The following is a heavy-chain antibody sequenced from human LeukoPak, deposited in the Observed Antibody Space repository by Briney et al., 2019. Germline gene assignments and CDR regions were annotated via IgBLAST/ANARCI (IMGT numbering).Heavy chain of an antibody. CDR1: GFTVSSNY. Sequence: GGSLRLSCAASGFTVSSNYMSWVRQAPGKGLEWVSVIYSGGSTYYADSVKGRFTISRDNAKNSLYLQMNSLRAEDTAVYYCAGGVDKYCSSTSCYRPLDPWGQGTLVTVSS. J-gene: IGHJ5*02. CDR2: IYSGGST. V-gene: IGHV3-53*01. D-gene: IGHD2-2*01. CDR3: AGGVDKYCSSTSCYRPLDP.